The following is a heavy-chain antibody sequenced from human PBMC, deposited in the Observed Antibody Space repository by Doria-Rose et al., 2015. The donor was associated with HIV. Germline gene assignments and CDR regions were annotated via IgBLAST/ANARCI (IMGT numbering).Heavy chain of an antibody. V-gene: IGHV3-9*01. J-gene: IGHJ6*03. Sequence: VQLVQSGGGLVQPGRSLRLSCVGSGFSFESYAMHWVRLAPGKGLEWVAGISWDSGAKGNADSVEGRFTISRDNAKKSVYLEMRSLRPEDTAFYYCAKAPIIGPKYYFYMDVWGKGTWVTVSS. CDR1: GFSFESYA. CDR2: ISWDSGAK. D-gene: IGHD3-3*01. CDR3: AKAPIIGPKYYFYMDV.